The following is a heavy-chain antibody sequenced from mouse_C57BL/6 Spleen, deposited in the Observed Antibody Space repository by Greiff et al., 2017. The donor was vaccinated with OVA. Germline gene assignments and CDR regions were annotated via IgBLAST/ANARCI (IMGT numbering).Heavy chain of an antibody. V-gene: IGHV1-52*01. CDR1: GYTFTSYW. CDR2: IDPSDSET. J-gene: IGHJ3*01. D-gene: IGHD2-5*01. Sequence: QVQLQQPGAELVRPGSSVKLSCKASGYTFTSYWMHWVKQRPIQGLEWIGNIDPSDSETHYNQKFKDKATLTVDKSSSTAYMQLSSLTSEDSAVYDCARGSYSNYAWFAYWGQGTLVTVSA. CDR3: ARGSYSNYAWFAY.